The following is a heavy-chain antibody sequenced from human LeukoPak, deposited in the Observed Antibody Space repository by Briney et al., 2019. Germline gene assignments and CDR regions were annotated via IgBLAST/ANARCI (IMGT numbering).Heavy chain of an antibody. CDR3: ARDQFSGGYSNSYDY. V-gene: IGHV3-21*01. Sequence: GGSLRLSCVASGFTFSSYSMNWVRQAPGKGLEWVSSISSRDNYINYADSMKGRFTISRDNAKNSLYLQMNNLRAEDTAVYYCARDQFSGGYSNSYDYWGQGTLVTVSS. CDR2: ISSRDNYI. J-gene: IGHJ4*02. D-gene: IGHD6-6*01. CDR1: GFTFSSYS.